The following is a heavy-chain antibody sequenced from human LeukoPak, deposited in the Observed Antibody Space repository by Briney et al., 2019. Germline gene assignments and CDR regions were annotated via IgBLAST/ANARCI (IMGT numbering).Heavy chain of an antibody. CDR2: INPTSGGT. CDR3: AREEYSSGWYRAAFDI. Sequence: APVKVSCKASRYTFTGYYMHWVRQAPGQGLEGMGWINPTSGGTKYAQKSQGRVTMTRGTSISTADLELSRLRSDDTAVYYCAREEYSSGWYRAAFDIWGQGTMVTVSS. V-gene: IGHV1-2*02. J-gene: IGHJ3*02. CDR1: RYTFTGYY. D-gene: IGHD6-19*01.